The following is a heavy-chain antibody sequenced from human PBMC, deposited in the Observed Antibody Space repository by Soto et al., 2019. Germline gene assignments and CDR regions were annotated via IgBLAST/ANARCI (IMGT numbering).Heavy chain of an antibody. CDR1: GFTFSTYW. CDR3: ASRYCSGGSCWYEYFQH. CDR2: IKQDGSEK. V-gene: IGHV3-7*01. Sequence: GGSLRLSCAASGFTFSTYWMSWVRQAPGKGLEWVANIKQDGSEKYYVDSVKGRFTISRDNAKNSLYLQMNSLRAEDTAVYYCASRYCSGGSCWYEYFQHWGQGTLVTVSS. J-gene: IGHJ1*01. D-gene: IGHD2-15*01.